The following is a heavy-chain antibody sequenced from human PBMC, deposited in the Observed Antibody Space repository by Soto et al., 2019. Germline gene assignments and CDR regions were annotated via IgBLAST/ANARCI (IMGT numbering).Heavy chain of an antibody. CDR1: GYTFTSYY. Sequence: GASVKVSCKASGYTFTSYYMHWVRQAPGQGLEWMGIINPSGGSTSYAQKFQGRVTMTRDTSTSTVYMELSSLRSEDTAVYYCARDSPYIVATTEHFDYWGQGTLVTVSS. CDR2: INPSGGST. J-gene: IGHJ4*02. D-gene: IGHD5-12*01. V-gene: IGHV1-46*03. CDR3: ARDSPYIVATTEHFDY.